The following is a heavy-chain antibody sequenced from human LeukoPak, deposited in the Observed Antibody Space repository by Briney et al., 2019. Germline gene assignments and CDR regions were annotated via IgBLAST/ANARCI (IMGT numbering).Heavy chain of an antibody. V-gene: IGHV1-2*02. J-gene: IGHJ4*02. CDR1: GSTFTGYF. CDR3: ARWTGVYFDY. Sequence: PSLKVSCKASGSTFTGYFMNWIRQAPGQGLEWMGWINPNSGGTNYAQKFQGRVTMTRDTSISTAYMELSRLRSDDTAVYYCARWTGVYFDYWGQGTLVTVSS. CDR2: INPNSGGT. D-gene: IGHD3-10*01.